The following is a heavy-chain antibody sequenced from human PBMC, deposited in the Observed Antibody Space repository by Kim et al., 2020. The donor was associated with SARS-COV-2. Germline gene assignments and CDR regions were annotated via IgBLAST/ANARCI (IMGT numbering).Heavy chain of an antibody. V-gene: IGHV3-64D*09. CDR3: VKDDIDDFWSGYSYFDY. CDR2: ISSNGGST. D-gene: IGHD3-3*01. J-gene: IGHJ4*02. CDR1: GFTFSIYA. Sequence: GGSLRLSCSASGFTFSIYAMHWVRQAPGKGLEYVSAISSNGGSTYYADSVKGRFTISRDNSKNTLYLQMSSLRAEDTAVYYCVKDDIDDFWSGYSYFDYWGQGTLVTVSS.